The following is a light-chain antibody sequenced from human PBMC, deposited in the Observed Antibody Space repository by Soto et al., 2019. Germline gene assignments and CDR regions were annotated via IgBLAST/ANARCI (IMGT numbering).Light chain of an antibody. CDR3: QQYNFWPPLT. Sequence: EIVMTQSPATLSVSPGERATLSCRASQSVNSNLAWYRQKPGQAPRLLISDASTRATGVPARFSGSGSGTEFNLTIRSLQSEDSGIYYCQQYNFWPPLTVGGGTKVEIK. V-gene: IGKV3-15*01. J-gene: IGKJ4*01. CDR1: QSVNSN. CDR2: DAS.